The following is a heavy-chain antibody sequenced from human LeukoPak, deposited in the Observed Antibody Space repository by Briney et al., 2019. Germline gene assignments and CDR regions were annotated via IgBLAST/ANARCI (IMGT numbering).Heavy chain of an antibody. J-gene: IGHJ5*02. V-gene: IGHV3-33*08. D-gene: IGHD3-22*01. CDR2: IWYDGSNK. CDR3: ARGEGYYYYRLVS. Sequence: HPGGSLRLSCAASGFSFNRYSMNWVRQAPGKGLEWVAVIWYDGSNKYYADSVKGRFTISRDNSKNTLYLQMNSLRAEDTAVYYCARGEGYYYYRLVSWGQGTLVTVSS. CDR1: GFSFNRYS.